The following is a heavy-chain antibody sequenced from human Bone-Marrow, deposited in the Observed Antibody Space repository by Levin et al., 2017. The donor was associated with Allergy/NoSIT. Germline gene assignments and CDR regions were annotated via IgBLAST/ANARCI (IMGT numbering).Heavy chain of an antibody. CDR3: AKAYTNGWYDFDS. V-gene: IGHV3-23*01. D-gene: IGHD5-18*01. CDR1: GFSFSNYA. CDR2: SHYRDGYT. Sequence: GESLKISCAASGFSFSNYAMSWVRQAPGKGLEWVSNSHYRDGYTYYADSVKGRFTISRDNSNNILYLQMNSLRAEDTAVYYCAKAYTNGWYDFDSWGQGTLVTVSS. J-gene: IGHJ4*02.